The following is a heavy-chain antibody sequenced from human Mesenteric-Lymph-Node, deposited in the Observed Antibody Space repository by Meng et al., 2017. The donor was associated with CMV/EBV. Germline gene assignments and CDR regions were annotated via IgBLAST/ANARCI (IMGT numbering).Heavy chain of an antibody. Sequence: GGSLRLSCAASGFTFWSYWMAGVRQAPGKGLEWVANIKQDGGEHYYVDSVAGRFTIFRDNAKNAVYLEMNSLRADDTAVYYCARDYRVLVSGLEDHTVSYYRGMDVWGQGTTVTVSS. CDR3: ARDYRVLVSGLEDHTVSYYRGMDV. V-gene: IGHV3-7*01. CDR1: GFTFWSYW. D-gene: IGHD1-1*01. CDR2: IKQDGGEH. J-gene: IGHJ6*02.